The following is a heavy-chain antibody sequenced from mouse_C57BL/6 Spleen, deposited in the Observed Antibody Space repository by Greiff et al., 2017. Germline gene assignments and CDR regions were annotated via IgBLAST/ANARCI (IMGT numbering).Heavy chain of an antibody. V-gene: IGHV7-3*01. D-gene: IGHD1-1*01. CDR2: IRNKDNGYTT. Sequence: EVMLVESGGGLVQPGGSLSLSCAASGFTFTDYYMSWVRQPPGKALEWLGFIRNKDNGYTTEYSASVKGRFNISRDNSQSILYLQMNALRAEDSATYYCAIYKGDYYGSSYGGAMDYWGQGTSVTVSS. CDR3: AIYKGDYYGSSYGGAMDY. J-gene: IGHJ4*01. CDR1: GFTFTDYY.